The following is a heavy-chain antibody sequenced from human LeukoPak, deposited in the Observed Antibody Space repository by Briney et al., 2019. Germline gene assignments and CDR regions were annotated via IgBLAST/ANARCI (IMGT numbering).Heavy chain of an antibody. CDR3: ARPPDIVVVPAAILTHNWFDP. CDR1: GGTFSSYA. Sequence: SVKVSCKASGGTFSSYAISWVRQGPGQGLEWMGGIIPIFGTANYAQKFQGRVTITADESTSTAYIELSSLRSEDTAVYYCARPPDIVVVPAAILTHNWFDPWGQGTLVTVSS. CDR2: IIPIFGTA. D-gene: IGHD2-2*01. V-gene: IGHV1-69*13. J-gene: IGHJ5*02.